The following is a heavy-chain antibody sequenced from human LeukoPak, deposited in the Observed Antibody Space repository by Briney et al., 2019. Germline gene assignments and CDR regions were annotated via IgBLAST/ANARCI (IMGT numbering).Heavy chain of an antibody. J-gene: IGHJ4*02. D-gene: IGHD5-24*01. Sequence: SGGSLRLSCAASGFTFSSYSMNWVRQAPGKGLEWVSSISSSSSYVYYADSVKGRFTISRDNAKNSLYLQMNSLRAEDTAVYYCARGPRGRMATTLGDYYFDYWGQGTLVTVSS. V-gene: IGHV3-21*01. CDR3: ARGPRGRMATTLGDYYFDY. CDR2: ISSSSSYV. CDR1: GFTFSSYS.